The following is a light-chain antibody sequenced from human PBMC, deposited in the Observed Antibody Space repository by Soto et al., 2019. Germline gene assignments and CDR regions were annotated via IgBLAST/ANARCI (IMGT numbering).Light chain of an antibody. V-gene: IGKV1-33*01. CDR2: DAS. Sequence: DIQMTQSPSSLSASVGDRVTITCQASQNINNYLNWYQQKPGRAPKLLIYDASDLEMGVPSRFSGSGSGTHFTLTISGLQPEDIATYYCQQFGDLTFIFGQGTRLEIK. J-gene: IGKJ5*01. CDR1: QNINNY. CDR3: QQFGDLTFI.